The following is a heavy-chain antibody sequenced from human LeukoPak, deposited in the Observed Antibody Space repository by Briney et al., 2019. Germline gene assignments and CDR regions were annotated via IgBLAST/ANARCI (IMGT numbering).Heavy chain of an antibody. V-gene: IGHV4-38-2*02. J-gene: IGHJ4*02. Sequence: SETLSRTGTVSGYSISNGYYWGWVRQPPGEGLEWIGSIYHSASTYYNPSLKTRVTIAVYTSKNQFSLKLSSVPAADTAVYYCERVWRSSWPYYFDYWGQGTLVTVSS. CDR1: GYSISNGYY. D-gene: IGHD6-13*01. CDR2: IYHSAST. CDR3: ERVWRSSWPYYFDY.